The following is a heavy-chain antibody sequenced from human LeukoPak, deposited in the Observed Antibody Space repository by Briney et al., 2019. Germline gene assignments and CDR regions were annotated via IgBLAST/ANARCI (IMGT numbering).Heavy chain of an antibody. CDR2: IHPSGML. Sequence: SETLSLTCTVSGASFNSDDQYWNWIRQSPGKGLEWIGSIHPSGMLYNNPSLESRVTMSRETAKNQFSLNLNSVTAADTAVYFCSRGLDSRKLGYWGQGILVTVSS. CDR3: SRGLDSRKLGY. J-gene: IGHJ4*02. CDR1: GASFNSDDQY. D-gene: IGHD3-22*01. V-gene: IGHV4-31*03.